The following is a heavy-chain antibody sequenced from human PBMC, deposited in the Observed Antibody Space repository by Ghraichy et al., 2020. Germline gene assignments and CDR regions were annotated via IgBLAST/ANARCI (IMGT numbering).Heavy chain of an antibody. CDR1: GYSFTSYW. CDR2: IYPGDSDT. J-gene: IGHJ4*02. V-gene: IGHV5-51*01. D-gene: IGHD3-22*01. CDR3: ARTYYDSSGYYSGMDY. Sequence: GESLNISCKGSGYSFTSYWIGWVRQMPGKGLEWMGIIYPGDSDTRYSPSFQGQVTISADKSISTAYPQWSSLKASDTAMYYCARTYYDSSGYYSGMDYWGQGTLVTVSS.